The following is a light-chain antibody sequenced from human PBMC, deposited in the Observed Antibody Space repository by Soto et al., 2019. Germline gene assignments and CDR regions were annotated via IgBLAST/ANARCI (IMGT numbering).Light chain of an antibody. CDR2: GAS. CDR1: QSVSSY. V-gene: IGKV3-20*01. Sequence: EIVLTQSPGTLSLSPGERATLSCRASQSVSSYLAWYQQKPGQAPRLLMHGASTRATGIPDRFSGSGSGTDFTLTISRLEPEDFAVYYCSQYGSSPRTFGQGTKVDIK. CDR3: SQYGSSPRT. J-gene: IGKJ1*01.